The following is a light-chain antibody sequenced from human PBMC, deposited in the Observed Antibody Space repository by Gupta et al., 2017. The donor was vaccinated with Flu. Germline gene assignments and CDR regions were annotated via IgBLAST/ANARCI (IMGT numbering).Light chain of an antibody. V-gene: IGKV1-27*01. J-gene: IGKJ2*02. CDR3: QRTDNNALRT. Sequence: DIQLTQSPSSLSASVGDRVAITCRVSQGISSYLTWYRQKPGKDPKRLIYSASICQAGVPSRFGDSGFGIYLTLTISSRQQEDVAPYYLQRTDNNALRTFGQGTKLETK. CDR2: SAS. CDR1: QGISSY.